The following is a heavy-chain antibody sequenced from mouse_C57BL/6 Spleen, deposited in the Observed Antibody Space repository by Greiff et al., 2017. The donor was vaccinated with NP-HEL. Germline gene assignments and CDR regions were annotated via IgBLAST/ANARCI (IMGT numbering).Heavy chain of an antibody. J-gene: IGHJ2*01. CDR3: AKGGYGYYLDY. D-gene: IGHD1-1*01. CDR1: GFTFSDYG. Sequence: EVQVVESGGGLVKPGGSLKLSCAASGFTFSDYGMHWVRQAPEKGLEWVAYISSGSSTIYYADTVKGRFTIARDNAKNTLFLQMTSLRSEDTAMYYCAKGGYGYYLDYWGQGTTLTVSS. V-gene: IGHV5-17*01. CDR2: ISSGSSTI.